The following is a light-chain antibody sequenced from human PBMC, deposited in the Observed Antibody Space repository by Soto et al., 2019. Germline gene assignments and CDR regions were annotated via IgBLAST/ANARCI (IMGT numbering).Light chain of an antibody. CDR2: GAS. CDR1: RSVSSAY. CDR3: QPYSRSPTRT. V-gene: IGKV3-20*01. J-gene: IGKJ4*01. Sequence: ESVLTHSPCTLPLSHRKGATLXXRVGRSVSSAYFAWYQQKPGQSPRLXXYGASSWATGIPDRFSGSGSGTDFTLTISRLEPEAFAVYYCQPYSRSPTRTFGEGTKVEIK.